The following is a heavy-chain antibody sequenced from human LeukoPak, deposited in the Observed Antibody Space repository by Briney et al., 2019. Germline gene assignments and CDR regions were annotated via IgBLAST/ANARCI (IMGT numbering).Heavy chain of an antibody. CDR2: ISGSGGST. CDR3: AKDLRRPNWFDP. V-gene: IGHV3-23*01. J-gene: IGHJ5*02. CDR1: GFTFSSYG. Sequence: GGSLRLSCAASGFTFSSYGMSWVRQAPGKGLEWVSAISGSGGSTYYADSVKGRFTISRDNSKNTLYLQMDSLRAEDTAVYYCAKDLRRPNWFDPWGQGTLVTVSS.